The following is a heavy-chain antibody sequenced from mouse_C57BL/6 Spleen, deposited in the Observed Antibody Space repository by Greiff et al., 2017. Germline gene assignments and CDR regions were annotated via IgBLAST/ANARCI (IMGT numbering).Heavy chain of an antibody. D-gene: IGHD1-1*01. Sequence: DVQLQESGAELVKPGASVKLSCTASGFNIKDYYMHWVKQRTEQGLEWIGRFDPEDGETKYAPKFQGKATITAATSSNTAYLQLSSLTSEDTAVDYCAYYGSSYRYFDVWGTGTTVTVSS. V-gene: IGHV14-2*01. CDR1: GFNIKDYY. J-gene: IGHJ1*03. CDR2: FDPEDGET. CDR3: AYYGSSYRYFDV.